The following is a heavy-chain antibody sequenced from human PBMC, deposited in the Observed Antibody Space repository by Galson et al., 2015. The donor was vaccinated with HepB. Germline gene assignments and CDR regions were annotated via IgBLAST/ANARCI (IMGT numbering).Heavy chain of an antibody. Sequence: SVKVSCKVSGYTLTELSMHWVRQAPGKGLEWMGGFDPEDGETIYAQKFQGRVTMTEDTSTDTAYMELSSLRSEDTAVYYCATDVRMVRGVLPRFDPWGQGTLVTVSS. V-gene: IGHV1-24*01. CDR1: GYTLTELS. CDR2: FDPEDGET. D-gene: IGHD3-10*01. J-gene: IGHJ5*02. CDR3: ATDVRMVRGVLPRFDP.